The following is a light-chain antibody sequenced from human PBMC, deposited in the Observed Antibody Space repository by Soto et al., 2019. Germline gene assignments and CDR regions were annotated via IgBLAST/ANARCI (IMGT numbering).Light chain of an antibody. J-gene: IGKJ5*01. V-gene: IGKV1-5*01. CDR2: DAS. CDR1: QSISSW. CDR3: QQYNSYSSIT. Sequence: DIQMTQSPSTLSASVGDRVTITCRASQSISSWLAWYQQKPGKAPKLLIYDASSLESGVLSRFSGSGSGTEFTLTISSLQPDDFATYYCQQYNSYSSITFGQGTRLEI.